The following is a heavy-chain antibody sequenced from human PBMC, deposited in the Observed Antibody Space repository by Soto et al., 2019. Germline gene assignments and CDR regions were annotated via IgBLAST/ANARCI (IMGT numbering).Heavy chain of an antibody. CDR3: ARRAFDGEVAFDY. V-gene: IGHV5-10-1*01. CDR1: GYSFTSYW. CDR2: IDPSESYT. D-gene: IGHD3-3*02. J-gene: IGHJ4*02. Sequence: GESLKISCKGSGYSFTSYWISWVRQMPGKGLEGKGRIDPSESYTNYSPSFQGQVTFSADKSISTAYLQWSILKASDTAMYYCARRAFDGEVAFDYWGQGTLVTVSS.